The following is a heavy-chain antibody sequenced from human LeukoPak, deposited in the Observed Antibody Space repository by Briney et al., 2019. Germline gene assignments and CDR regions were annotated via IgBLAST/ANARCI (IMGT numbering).Heavy chain of an antibody. CDR3: ARVLVSPWDGYGSGSYYSPFYYYYYMDV. J-gene: IGHJ6*03. Sequence: SETLSLTCTVSGGSISSYYWSWIRQPAGKGLEWIGRIYTSGSTNYNPSLKSRVTISVDTSKNQFSLKLSSVTAADTAVYYCARVLVSPWDGYGSGSYYSPFYYYYYMDVWGKGTTVTISS. CDR1: GGSISSYY. D-gene: IGHD3-10*01. V-gene: IGHV4-4*07. CDR2: IYTSGST.